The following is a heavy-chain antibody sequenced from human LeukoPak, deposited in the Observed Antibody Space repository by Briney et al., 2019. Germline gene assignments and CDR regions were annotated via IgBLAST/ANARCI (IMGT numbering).Heavy chain of an antibody. Sequence: ASVKVSCKASGSTFTGYYMHWVRQAPGQGLEWMGWINPNSGGTNYAQKFQGRVTMTRETSISTAHMELSRLRSDDTAVYNCARDLSSGIFDYWGQGTLVTVSS. CDR3: ARDLSSGIFDY. CDR1: GSTFTGYY. CDR2: INPNSGGT. D-gene: IGHD3-10*02. V-gene: IGHV1-2*02. J-gene: IGHJ4*02.